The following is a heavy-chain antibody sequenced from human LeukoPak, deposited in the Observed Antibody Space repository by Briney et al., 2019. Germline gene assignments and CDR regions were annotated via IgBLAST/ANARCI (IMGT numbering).Heavy chain of an antibody. V-gene: IGHV3-74*01. CDR2: INSDGGST. J-gene: IGHJ4*02. CDR1: GFTLSGNW. D-gene: IGHD2-15*01. CDR3: ARRDNYDY. Sequence: PGGSLRLSCAASGFTLSGNWMHWVRQAPGKGLGWVSRINSDGGSTSYADSVKGRFTISRDNAQNTLYLQMNSLRAEDTAVYYCARRDNYDYWGQGTLVTVSS.